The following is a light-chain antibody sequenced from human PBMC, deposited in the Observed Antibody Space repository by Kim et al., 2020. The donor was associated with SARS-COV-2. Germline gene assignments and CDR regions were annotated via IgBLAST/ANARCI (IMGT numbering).Light chain of an antibody. J-gene: IGLJ2*01. CDR1: SSDVGGYNY. Sequence: QSALTQPPSASGSPGQSVTMSCTGTSSDVGGYNYVSWYQQHPDKAPKLIIYEVTRRPSGVPDRFSGSKSGNTASLTVSGLQTEDEANYYCSSYAGTDNLVVFGGGTKVTVL. CDR2: EVT. V-gene: IGLV2-8*01. CDR3: SSYAGTDNLVV.